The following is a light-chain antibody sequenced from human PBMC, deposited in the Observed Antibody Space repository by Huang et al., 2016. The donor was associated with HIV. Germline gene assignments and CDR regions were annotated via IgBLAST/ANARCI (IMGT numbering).Light chain of an antibody. CDR2: MGS. CDR1: QSILHSNGYNY. J-gene: IGKJ2*01. Sequence: DIVMTQSPLSLAVTPGEPASISCRSSQSILHSNGYNYLDWYVQKPGQSPPLLIYMGSNRASGVPDRSRGGGSGVEFTLKISRVEAEDVGVYYCMQAQQTPYTFGPGTKLEIK. V-gene: IGKV2-28*01. CDR3: MQAQQTPYT.